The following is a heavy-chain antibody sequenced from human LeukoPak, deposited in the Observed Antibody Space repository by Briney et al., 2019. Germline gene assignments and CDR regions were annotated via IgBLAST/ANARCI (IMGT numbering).Heavy chain of an antibody. Sequence: GESLKISCKGSGYSFTSYWIGWVRQMPGKGLEWMGIIYPGDSDTRYSPSFQGQVTISADKSIGTAYLQWSSLKASDTAMYYCARRDTVAYCGGDCYSGHFDYWGQGTLVTVSS. CDR2: IYPGDSDT. V-gene: IGHV5-51*01. CDR1: GYSFTSYW. D-gene: IGHD2-21*02. J-gene: IGHJ4*02. CDR3: ARRDTVAYCGGDCYSGHFDY.